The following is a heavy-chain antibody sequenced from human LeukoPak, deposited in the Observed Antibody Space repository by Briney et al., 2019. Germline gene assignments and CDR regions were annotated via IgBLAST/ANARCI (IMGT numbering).Heavy chain of an antibody. CDR1: GFTFTSYW. V-gene: IGHV3-74*01. Sequence: PGGSLRLSCAASGFTFTSYWMHWIRQAPGKGLVWVSRVNSDGSSTTYADSVKGRFTISRDNAKNTLYLQMNSLRAEDTAVYYCARGRYYGMDVWGQGTTVTVSS. CDR3: ARGRYYGMDV. J-gene: IGHJ6*02. CDR2: VNSDGSST.